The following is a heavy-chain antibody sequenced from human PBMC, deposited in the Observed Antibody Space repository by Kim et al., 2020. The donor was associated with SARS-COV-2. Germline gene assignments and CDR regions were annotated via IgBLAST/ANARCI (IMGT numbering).Heavy chain of an antibody. J-gene: IGHJ4*02. Sequence: AGSVGGRFTISRDKYENRVYLQMSSLRAEDTAVYYCAKEAGGSGWYTIDYWGQGSLVTVSS. CDR3: AKEAGGSGWYTIDY. D-gene: IGHD6-19*01. V-gene: IGHV3-23*01.